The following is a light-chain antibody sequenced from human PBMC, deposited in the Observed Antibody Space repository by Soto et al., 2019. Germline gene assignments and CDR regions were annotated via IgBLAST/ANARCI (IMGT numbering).Light chain of an antibody. CDR3: SSFTSRFTFV. V-gene: IGLV2-14*01. Sequence: QSALAQPAAGSGSPGHSIAISCTGTRSDVGAYNYVSWYQQHPGKAPKLMISEVTNRPSGVSDRFSGSKSGNTASLTISGLQAEEEADYYCSSFTSRFTFVFGTGTKVTVL. J-gene: IGLJ1*01. CDR2: EVT. CDR1: RSDVGAYNY.